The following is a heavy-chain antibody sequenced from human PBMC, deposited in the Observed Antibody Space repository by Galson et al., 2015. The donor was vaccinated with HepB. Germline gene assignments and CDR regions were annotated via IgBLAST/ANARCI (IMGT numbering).Heavy chain of an antibody. D-gene: IGHD1-26*01. CDR1: GFTFSSYG. J-gene: IGHJ4*02. CDR3: VTGRELGYFDY. V-gene: IGHV3-33*08. CDR2: IWYDGSNK. Sequence: SLRLSCAASGFTFSSYGMHWVRQAPGKGLEWVAVIWYDGSNKYYADSVKGRFTISRDNSKNTLYLQMNSLRAEDTAVYYCVTGRELGYFDYWGQGTLVTVSS.